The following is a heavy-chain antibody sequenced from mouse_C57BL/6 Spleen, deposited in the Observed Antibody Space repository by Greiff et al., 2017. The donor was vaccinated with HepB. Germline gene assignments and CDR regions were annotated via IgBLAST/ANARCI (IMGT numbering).Heavy chain of an antibody. CDR2: IDPETGGT. D-gene: IGHD4-1*01. CDR3: TTLGPYFDY. J-gene: IGHJ2*01. V-gene: IGHV1-15*01. CDR1: GYTFTDYE. Sequence: LVESGAELVRPGASVTLSCKASGYTFTDYEMHWVKQTPVHGLEWIGAIDPETGGTAYNQKFKGKAILTADKSSSTAYMELRSLTSEDSAVYYCTTLGPYFDYWGQSTTLTVSS.